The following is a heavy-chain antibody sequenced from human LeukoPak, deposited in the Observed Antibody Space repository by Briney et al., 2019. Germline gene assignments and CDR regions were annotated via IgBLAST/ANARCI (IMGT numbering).Heavy chain of an antibody. CDR3: ARSPSPYSSGWYFDY. Sequence: SQTLSLTCAISGDSVSINSAAWNWIRQSPSRGLEWLGRTYQRSKWYNDYAVSVKSRVTINPDISKNQFSLQLNSVTPEDTAVYYCARSPSPYSSGWYFDYWGQGTLVTVS. CDR1: GDSVSINSAA. J-gene: IGHJ4*02. V-gene: IGHV6-1*01. D-gene: IGHD6-19*01. CDR2: TYQRSKWYN.